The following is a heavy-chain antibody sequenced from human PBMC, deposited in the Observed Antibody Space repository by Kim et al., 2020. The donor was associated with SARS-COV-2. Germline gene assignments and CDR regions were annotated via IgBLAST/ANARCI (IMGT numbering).Heavy chain of an antibody. CDR2: INHSGST. CDR3: ARGGDGDV. D-gene: IGHD1-26*01. J-gene: IGHJ6*02. Sequence: SETLSLTCAVYGGSFSGYYWSWIRQPPGKGLEWIGEINHSGSTNYNPSLKSRVTISVDTSKNQFSLKLSSVTAADTAVYYCARGGDGDVWGQGTTVTVSS. CDR1: GGSFSGYY. V-gene: IGHV4-34*01.